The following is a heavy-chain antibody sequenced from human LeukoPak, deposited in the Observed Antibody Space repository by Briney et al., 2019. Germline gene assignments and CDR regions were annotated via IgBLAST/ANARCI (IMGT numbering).Heavy chain of an antibody. CDR2: VNPSSGTT. CDR1: GYTFTTYY. D-gene: IGHD6-6*01. CDR3: ASNPESYSSSGHDY. Sequence: ASVKVSCKASGYTFTTYYMHWVRQAPGQGLEWMGIVNPSSGTTNYAQQFQGRVTMTRDTSTRTVYMELSSLRPEDTAVYYCASNPESYSSSGHDYWGQGTLVTVSS. J-gene: IGHJ4*02. V-gene: IGHV1-46*01.